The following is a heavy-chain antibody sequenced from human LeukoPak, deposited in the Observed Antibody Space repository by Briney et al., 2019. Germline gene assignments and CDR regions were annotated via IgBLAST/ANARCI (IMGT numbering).Heavy chain of an antibody. V-gene: IGHV3-11*01. Sequence: PGGSLRLSCAASGFTFSDYYMSWIRQAPGKGLEWVSYISSSGSTIYYADSVKGRFTISRDNAKNSLYLQMNSLRAEDTAVYYCARDRVAATWTPYWYFDLWGRGTLVTVSS. D-gene: IGHD2-15*01. CDR1: GFTFSDYY. CDR3: ARDRVAATWTPYWYFDL. CDR2: ISSSGSTI. J-gene: IGHJ2*01.